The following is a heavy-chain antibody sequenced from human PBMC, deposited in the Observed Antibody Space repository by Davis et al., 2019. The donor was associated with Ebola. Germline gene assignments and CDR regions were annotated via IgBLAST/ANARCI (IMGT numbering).Heavy chain of an antibody. CDR2: ISGSGSTI. J-gene: IGHJ4*02. Sequence: GGSLRLSCAASGFTFSNSDMNWVRQAPGKGLEWVSYISGSGSTIYYADSVKGRFTISRDNAKNSLYLQMNSLRAEDTAIYYCARDPGSVTYYKEGFDWGQGTLVTVSS. V-gene: IGHV3-48*03. CDR3: ARDPGSVTYYKEGFD. D-gene: IGHD3-10*01. CDR1: GFTFSNSD.